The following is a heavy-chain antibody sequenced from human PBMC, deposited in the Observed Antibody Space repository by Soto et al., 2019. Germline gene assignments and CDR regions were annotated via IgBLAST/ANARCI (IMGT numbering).Heavy chain of an antibody. V-gene: IGHV1-69*13. J-gene: IGHJ4*02. CDR2: IIPIFGTA. D-gene: IGHD6-13*01. Sequence: SVKVSCKASGGAFSIYAISWVRQAPGQGPEWMGGIIPIFGTANYAQKFQGRVTITADESTSTAYMELSSLRSEDTAVYYCARDRSPRYSSSWNRFDYWGQGTLVTVSS. CDR1: GGAFSIYA. CDR3: ARDRSPRYSSSWNRFDY.